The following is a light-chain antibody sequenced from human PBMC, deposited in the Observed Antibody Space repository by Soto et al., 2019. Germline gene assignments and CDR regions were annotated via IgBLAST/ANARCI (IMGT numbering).Light chain of an antibody. Sequence: QSALTQPASVSGSPGQSITISCTGTSSDVGGYKFVSWYQQHPGKAPKLMIYEVSNRPSGVSNRFSGSKSGSTASLTISGLQAEDEATYFCSSYASSRTRVFGGGTKLTVL. CDR1: SSDVGGYKF. CDR3: SSYASSRTRV. CDR2: EVS. J-gene: IGLJ3*02. V-gene: IGLV2-14*01.